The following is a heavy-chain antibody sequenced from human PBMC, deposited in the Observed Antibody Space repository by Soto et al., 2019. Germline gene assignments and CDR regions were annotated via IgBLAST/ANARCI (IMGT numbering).Heavy chain of an antibody. D-gene: IGHD2-21*02. CDR2: IIPMIGTP. CDR3: ARGRGFGDYSFDL. J-gene: IGHJ3*01. V-gene: IGHV1-69*01. CDR1: GGTLRSYA. Sequence: QVQLVQSGAEVKKPGSSVKVSCKASGGTLRSYAITWVRQAPGQGLEWMGGIIPMIGTPKYAQKFQGRLMIPADESTSTAYMELSSLRSEDPAVYYCARGRGFGDYSFDLWGQGTTVTVSS.